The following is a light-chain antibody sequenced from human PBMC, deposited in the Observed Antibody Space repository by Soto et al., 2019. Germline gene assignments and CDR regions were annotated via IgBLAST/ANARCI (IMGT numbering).Light chain of an antibody. J-gene: IGKJ3*01. CDR1: QSISSW. Sequence: IPVTQGPSTLSASVGDRFTIPWRASQSISSWFAWYQRKPGKAAKLLISDASSLETGVPSLIGGSGSRKVFTLTINSLQHDYSASYYYQQYKSHWTFGPGTKVDIK. CDR2: DAS. CDR3: QQYKSHWT. V-gene: IGKV1-5*01.